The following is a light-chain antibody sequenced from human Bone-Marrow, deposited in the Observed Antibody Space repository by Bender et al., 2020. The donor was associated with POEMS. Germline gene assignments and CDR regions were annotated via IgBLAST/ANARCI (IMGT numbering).Light chain of an antibody. CDR1: STDVGGYNF. Sequence: QSALTQPASVSESPGQSITISCTGTSTDVGGYNFVSWYQRHPGKAPKLMIYDVSNRPSGVSHRFSGSKSGNTASLTISGLQADDEADYYCFSYTSSRTWVFGGGTKLTVL. CDR3: FSYTSSRTWV. J-gene: IGLJ3*02. V-gene: IGLV2-14*03. CDR2: DVS.